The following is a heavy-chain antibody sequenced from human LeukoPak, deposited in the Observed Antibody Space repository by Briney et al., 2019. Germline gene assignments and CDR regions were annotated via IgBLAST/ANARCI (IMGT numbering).Heavy chain of an antibody. CDR2: MNPNSGNT. D-gene: IGHD6-6*01. V-gene: IGHV1-8*01. Sequence: GASVKVSCKASGYTFTSYDINWVRQATGQGLEWMGWMNPNSGNTGYAQKFQGRVTMTRNTSISTAYMELSSQRSEDTAVYYCARPRRGSIAARGTFDYWGQGTLVTVSS. CDR3: ARPRRGSIAARGTFDY. CDR1: GYTFTSYD. J-gene: IGHJ4*02.